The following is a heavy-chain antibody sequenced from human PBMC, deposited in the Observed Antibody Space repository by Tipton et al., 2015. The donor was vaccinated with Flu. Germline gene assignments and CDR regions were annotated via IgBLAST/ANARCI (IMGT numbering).Heavy chain of an antibody. D-gene: IGHD3-10*01. CDR1: GITFSSYA. CDR2: ISGDSRGR. Sequence: SLRLSCTASGITFSSYAMSWVRQAPGKGLEWVSSISGDSRGRFYADSVKGRFTISRDDAKNSLYLQMNSLRADDTAVYFCARKVPYRTSFGDFDFWGQGTLVTVSS. J-gene: IGHJ4*02. CDR3: ARKVPYRTSFGDFDF. V-gene: IGHV3-21*04.